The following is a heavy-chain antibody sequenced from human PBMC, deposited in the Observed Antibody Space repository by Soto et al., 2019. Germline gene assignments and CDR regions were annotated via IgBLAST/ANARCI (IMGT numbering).Heavy chain of an antibody. CDR2: MNPNSGNT. Sequence: EASVKVSCKASGYIFTSYDINWVRQATRQGLEWMGWMNPNSGNTGYAQKFQGRVTMTRNTSISTAYMELSSLRSEDTAVYYCARGRYCSSTSCYPYYYYYYMDVWAKGTTVTVSS. D-gene: IGHD2-2*01. CDR3: ARGRYCSSTSCYPYYYYYYMDV. V-gene: IGHV1-8*01. J-gene: IGHJ6*03. CDR1: GYIFTSYD.